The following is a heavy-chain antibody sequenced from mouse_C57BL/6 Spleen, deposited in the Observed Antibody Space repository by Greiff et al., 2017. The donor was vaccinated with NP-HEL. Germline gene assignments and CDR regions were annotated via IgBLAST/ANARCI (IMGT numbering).Heavy chain of an antibody. J-gene: IGHJ2*01. CDR3: ARRGWDVGFDY. V-gene: IGHV5-9*01. Sequence: EVQLVESGGGLVKPGGSLKLSCAASGFTFSSYTMSWVRQTPEKRLEWVATISGGGGNTYYPDSVKGRFTISRDNAKNTLYLQMSSLRSEDTALYYCARRGWDVGFDYWGQGTTLTVSS. D-gene: IGHD4-1*01. CDR2: ISGGGGNT. CDR1: GFTFSSYT.